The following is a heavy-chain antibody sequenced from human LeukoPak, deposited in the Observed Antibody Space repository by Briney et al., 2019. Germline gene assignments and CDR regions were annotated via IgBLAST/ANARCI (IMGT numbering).Heavy chain of an antibody. J-gene: IGHJ4*02. CDR1: GFVFSIYA. V-gene: IGHV3-30*04. D-gene: IGHD3-3*01. Sequence: GGPLRLSCEGSGFVFSIYAIHWIRQSPGRGLEWVAVIASDGSFTDYVHSLKDRFTISRDNSKNTVYLDVTSLTPEDAAVYYCAREGTYPDYWSGYFEYWGQGTRVIVSS. CDR2: IASDGSFT. CDR3: AREGTYPDYWSGYFEY.